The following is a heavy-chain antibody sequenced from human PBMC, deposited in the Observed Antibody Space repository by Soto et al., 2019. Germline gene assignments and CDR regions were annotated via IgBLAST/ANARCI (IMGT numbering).Heavy chain of an antibody. CDR3: ARGSEYCSSTSCSWAFDY. D-gene: IGHD2-2*01. V-gene: IGHV4-34*01. CDR2: INHSGST. J-gene: IGHJ4*02. Sequence: SETLSLTCAVYGGSFSGYYWSWIRQPPGKGLEWIGEINHSGSTNYNPSLKSRVTISVGTSKNQFSLKLSSVTAADTAVYYCARGSEYCSSTSCSWAFDYWGQGTLVTVSS. CDR1: GGSFSGYY.